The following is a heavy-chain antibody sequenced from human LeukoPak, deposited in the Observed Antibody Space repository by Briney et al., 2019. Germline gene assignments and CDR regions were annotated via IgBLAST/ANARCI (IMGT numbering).Heavy chain of an antibody. CDR2: IYYSGST. CDR3: ARDITMVRGANSL. D-gene: IGHD3-10*01. Sequence: SETLSLTCTVSGGSISSYYWSWIRQPPGKGLEWIGYIYYSGSTNYNPSLKSRVTISVDTSKNQFSLKLSSVTAADTAVYYCARDITMVRGANSLWGQGTLVTVSS. CDR1: GGSISSYY. V-gene: IGHV4-59*01. J-gene: IGHJ4*02.